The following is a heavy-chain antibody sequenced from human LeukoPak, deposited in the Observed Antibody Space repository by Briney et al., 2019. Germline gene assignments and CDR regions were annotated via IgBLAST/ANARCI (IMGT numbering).Heavy chain of an antibody. V-gene: IGHV4-4*09. CDR3: ARHRDTIFPFDP. J-gene: IGHJ5*02. CDR1: GGSISSYY. CDR2: IYTSAST. D-gene: IGHD3-3*01. Sequence: KPSETLCLTCTVSGGSISSYYWSWIRQPPGKGLEWIGYIYTSASTNYNPSLKSRVAISVDTSKNQFSLKLSSVTAADTAVYYCARHRDTIFPFDPWGQGTLVTVSS.